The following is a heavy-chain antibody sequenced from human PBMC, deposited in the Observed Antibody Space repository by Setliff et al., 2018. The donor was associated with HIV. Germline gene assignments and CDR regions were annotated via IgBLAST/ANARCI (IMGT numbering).Heavy chain of an antibody. V-gene: IGHV1-69*10. CDR2: ITPFVGIT. J-gene: IGHJ4*02. CDR1: GGTFSDFR. D-gene: IGHD6-13*01. Sequence: RASVKVSCKASGGTFSDFRNTWVRQAPGQGFEWMGEITPFVGITNYAQKFQGRVTISADESTATAYIELSSLTSQDTAVYYCARDKGIREAASLDYWGQGSLVTVSS. CDR3: ARDKGIREAASLDY.